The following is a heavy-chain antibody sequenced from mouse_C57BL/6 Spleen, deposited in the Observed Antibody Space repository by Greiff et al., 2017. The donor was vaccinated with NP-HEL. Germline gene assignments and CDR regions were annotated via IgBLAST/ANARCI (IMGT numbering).Heavy chain of an antibody. J-gene: IGHJ2*01. V-gene: IGHV5-17*01. D-gene: IGHD4-1*01. CDR1: GFTFSDYG. Sequence: EVQLVESGGGLVKPGGSLKLSCAASGFTFSDYGMHWVRQAPEKGLEWVAYISSGSSTIYYADTVKGRFTISRDNAKNTLFLQMTSLRSEATAMYYCARPGTGKVYFDYWGQGTTLTVSS. CDR3: ARPGTGKVYFDY. CDR2: ISSGSSTI.